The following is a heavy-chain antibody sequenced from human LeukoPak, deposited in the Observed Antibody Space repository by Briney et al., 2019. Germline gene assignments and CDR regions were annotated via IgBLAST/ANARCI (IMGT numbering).Heavy chain of an antibody. V-gene: IGHV3-11*06. Sequence: PGGSLRLSCAASGFTFSDYYMSWIRQAPGKGLEWVSYISSSSSYTNYADSVKGRFTISRDNAKNSLYLQMNSLRAEDTAVYYCARPSNSSGNDAFDIWGQGTMVTVSS. CDR2: ISSSSSYT. CDR3: ARPSNSSGNDAFDI. D-gene: IGHD3-22*01. J-gene: IGHJ3*02. CDR1: GFTFSDYY.